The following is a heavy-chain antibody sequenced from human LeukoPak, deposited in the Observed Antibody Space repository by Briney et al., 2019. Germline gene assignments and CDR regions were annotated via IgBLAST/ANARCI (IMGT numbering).Heavy chain of an antibody. J-gene: IGHJ4*02. CDR1: GGSISCNSCY. CDR3: ARRNHFFDY. CDR2: IYYSGST. V-gene: IGHV4-39*01. Sequence: SETLSHTCTVSGGSISCNSCYWGWIRQPPGKGLEWIASIYYSGSTYYNPSLKSRVTISVDTSKNQFSLRLRSVTAADTAIYYCARRNHFFDYWGQGTLVTVSS. D-gene: IGHD1-14*01.